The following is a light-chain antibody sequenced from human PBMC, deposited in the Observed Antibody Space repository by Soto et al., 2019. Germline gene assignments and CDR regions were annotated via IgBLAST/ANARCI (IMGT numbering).Light chain of an antibody. CDR1: SSDVGYYDY. CDR3: SSYAGSTNFV. V-gene: IGLV2-8*01. Sequence: QSVLTQPPSASGFPGQSVTISCTGTSSDVGYYDYVSWYQQHPGKAPKLVIYEVTKRPSGVPDRVSASKSGNTASLTVSWLRAEDEADYYCSSYAGSTNFVFGSGTNLTVL. J-gene: IGLJ1*01. CDR2: EVT.